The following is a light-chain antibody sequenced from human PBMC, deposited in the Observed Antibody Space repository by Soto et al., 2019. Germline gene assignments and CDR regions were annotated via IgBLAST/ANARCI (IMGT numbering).Light chain of an antibody. Sequence: DAVMTQSPLSLPVTPGEPASISCRSSQSLLHSNGYNYLDWYLQKPGQSPQLLIYLGSNRASGVPDRFSGSGSGTDFTLKISRVEAEDVGVYYCMQVLQIPPITFGQGTRLEI. CDR2: LGS. CDR3: MQVLQIPPIT. J-gene: IGKJ5*01. V-gene: IGKV2-28*01. CDR1: QSLLHSNGYNY.